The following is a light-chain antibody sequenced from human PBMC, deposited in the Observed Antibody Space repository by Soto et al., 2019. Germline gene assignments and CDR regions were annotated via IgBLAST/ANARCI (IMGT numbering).Light chain of an antibody. V-gene: IGKV3-15*01. Sequence: EIVMTQSPATLSVSPGERATLSCRASQSVSSNLAWYQQKPGQAPRLLIYGASTRATGIPARFSGSGSGTEFTLTISSLQFEDFALYYCQQNNNLPLTFGGGTKVEI. CDR1: QSVSSN. CDR3: QQNNNLPLT. CDR2: GAS. J-gene: IGKJ4*01.